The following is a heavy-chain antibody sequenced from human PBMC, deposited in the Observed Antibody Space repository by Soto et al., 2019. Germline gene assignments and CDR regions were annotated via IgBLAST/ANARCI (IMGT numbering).Heavy chain of an antibody. D-gene: IGHD6-13*01. CDR1: GGSISSGGYS. J-gene: IGHJ5*02. Sequence: QLQLQESGSGLVKPSQTLSLTCAVSGGSISSGGYSWSWIRQPPGKGLEWIRYIYHSGSTYYNPSLKSRVTISVDRSKNQFSRKLSSVTAADTAVYYCARGIRAAGTSFWFDPWGQGTLVTVSS. CDR2: IYHSGST. CDR3: ARGIRAAGTSFWFDP. V-gene: IGHV4-30-2*01.